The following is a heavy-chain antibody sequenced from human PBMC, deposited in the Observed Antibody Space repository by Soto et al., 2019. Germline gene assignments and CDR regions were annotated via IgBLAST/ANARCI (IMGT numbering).Heavy chain of an antibody. D-gene: IGHD1-1*01. V-gene: IGHV3-33*01. CDR3: VRGRTGLQDYFDF. Sequence: PVGSLRLSCSASGFTFSNLAMHWVRQAPGKGLEWVAVIWYDGSDKYYADSVKGRFTISRDNSKNTLYLQVNSLRAEDTAVYYCVRGRTGLQDYFDFWGQGTLVTVSS. CDR1: GFTFSNLA. J-gene: IGHJ4*02. CDR2: IWYDGSDK.